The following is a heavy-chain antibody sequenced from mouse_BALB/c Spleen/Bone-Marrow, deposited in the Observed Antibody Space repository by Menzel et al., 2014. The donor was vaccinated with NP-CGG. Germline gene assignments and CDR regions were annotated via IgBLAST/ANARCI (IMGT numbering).Heavy chain of an antibody. CDR1: GFTFNSYG. Sequence: EVQVVESGGDLVRPGGSLKLSCTASGFTFNSYGMSWIRQTPDKRLEWVATISTGAGYIYYPDSVKGRFPISRDNAKNTLYLEMNSLKSEDTAMYYCARHRQGNAVSYYAMGYWGQGASVTVSS. D-gene: IGHD2-1*01. CDR2: ISTGAGYI. V-gene: IGHV5-6*01. J-gene: IGHJ4*01. CDR3: ARHRQGNAVSYYAMGY.